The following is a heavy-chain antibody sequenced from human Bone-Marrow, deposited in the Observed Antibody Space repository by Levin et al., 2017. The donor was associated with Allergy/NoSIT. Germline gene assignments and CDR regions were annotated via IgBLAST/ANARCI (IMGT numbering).Heavy chain of an antibody. CDR2: MSYDGSHK. Sequence: PGGSLRLSCAASGFTLTYYATHWVRQAPGKGLEWVAVMSYDGSHKYNADSVKGRFTISRDISKNTLYLQMNSLRTEDTAVYYCARDPGYRGSGTCFDFWGQGTLVTVSS. CDR1: GFTLTYYA. J-gene: IGHJ4*02. D-gene: IGHD3-10*01. CDR3: ARDPGYRGSGTCFDF. V-gene: IGHV3-30*04.